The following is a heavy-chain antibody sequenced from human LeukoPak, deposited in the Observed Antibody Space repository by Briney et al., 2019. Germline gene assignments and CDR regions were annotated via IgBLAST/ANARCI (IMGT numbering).Heavy chain of an antibody. D-gene: IGHD5-18*01. CDR2: IYYSGST. Sequence: SQTLSLTCTVSGGSISSGGYYWSWSRQHPGKGLEWIGYIYYSGSTYYNPSLKSRVTISVDTSKNQFSLKLSSVTAADTAVYYCARVSFDTAMDHYYFDYWGQGTLVTVSS. J-gene: IGHJ4*02. CDR3: ARVSFDTAMDHYYFDY. CDR1: GGSISSGGYY. V-gene: IGHV4-31*03.